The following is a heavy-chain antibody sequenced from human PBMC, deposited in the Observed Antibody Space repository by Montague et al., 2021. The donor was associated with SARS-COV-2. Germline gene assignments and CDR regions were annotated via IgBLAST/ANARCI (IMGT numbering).Heavy chain of an antibody. Sequence: SETLSLTCAVDLDCSIVFFWSRLEQHTGKLQECPRYICHRGRTNYNPSLTSRITMSVDTSKNQFSLKVNSVTAADTAVYYCARHYRATLPAVYWGQGTLVTVSS. CDR1: LDCSIVFF. J-gene: IGHJ4*02. CDR2: ICHRGRT. CDR3: ARHYRATLPAVY. D-gene: IGHD2-15*01. V-gene: IGHV4-59*08.